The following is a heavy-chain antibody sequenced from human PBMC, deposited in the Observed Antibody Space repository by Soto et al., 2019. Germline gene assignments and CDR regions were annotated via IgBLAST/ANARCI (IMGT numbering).Heavy chain of an antibody. CDR3: AGVLVRGVNWFDP. Sequence: QVQLQESGPGLVKPSETLSLTCTVSGGSISSYYWSWIRQPPGKGLEWIGYIYYSGSTNYNPSLKSRVTISVDTSKNQVSLKLSSVTAADTAVYYCAGVLVRGVNWFDPWGQGTLVTVSS. J-gene: IGHJ5*02. CDR1: GGSISSYY. CDR2: IYYSGST. D-gene: IGHD3-10*01. V-gene: IGHV4-59*01.